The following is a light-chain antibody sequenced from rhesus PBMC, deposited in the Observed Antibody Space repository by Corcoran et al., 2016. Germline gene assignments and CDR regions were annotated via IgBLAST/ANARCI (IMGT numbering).Light chain of an antibody. V-gene: IGKV1-22*01. J-gene: IGKJ4*01. CDR1: QSISSW. CDR2: KAS. Sequence: DIQMTQSPSSLSASVGDTVTITCRASQSISSWLDWYQQKPGKAPKILIYKASSLQRGVPSRFSGIGSRTDFTLTISILQPEDFATYYCLQYSSSPLTFGGGTKVEIK. CDR3: LQYSSSPLT.